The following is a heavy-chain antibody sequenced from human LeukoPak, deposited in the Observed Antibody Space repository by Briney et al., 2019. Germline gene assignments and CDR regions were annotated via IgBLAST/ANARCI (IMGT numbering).Heavy chain of an antibody. CDR1: GYTFTSSA. V-gene: IGHV1-3*01. J-gene: IGHJ5*02. CDR2: INAGNGNT. D-gene: IGHD6-19*01. Sequence: GASVKVSCKASGYTFTSSAMHWVRQAPGQRLEWMGWINAGNGNTKYSQKFQGRVTITRDTSASTAYMELSSLRSEDTAVYYCARGVAVAGTKDWFDPWGQGTLVTVSS. CDR3: ARGVAVAGTKDWFDP.